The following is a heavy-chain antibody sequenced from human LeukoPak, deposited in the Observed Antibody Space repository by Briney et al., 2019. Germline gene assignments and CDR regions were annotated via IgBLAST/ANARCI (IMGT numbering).Heavy chain of an antibody. V-gene: IGHV3-33*01. CDR2: IWYDGSNK. CDR3: ARDRVLRYFDWLFDY. J-gene: IGHJ4*02. D-gene: IGHD3-9*01. CDR1: GFTFSSYG. Sequence: PGGPLRLSCAASGFTFSSYGMHRVRQAPGKGLEWVAVIWYDGSNKYYADSVKGRFTISRDNSKNTLYLQMNSLRAEDTAVYYCARDRVLRYFDWLFDYWGQGTLVTVSS.